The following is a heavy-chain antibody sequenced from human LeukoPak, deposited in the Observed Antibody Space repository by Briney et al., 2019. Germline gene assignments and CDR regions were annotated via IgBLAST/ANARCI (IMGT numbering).Heavy chain of an antibody. CDR2: IYYSGST. D-gene: IGHD3-10*01. Sequence: SETLSLTCTVSGGSISSYYWSWIRQPPGKGLEWIGYIYYSGSTNYNPSLKSRVTISVDTSKNQFSLKLSSVTAADTAVYYCAGARRGGGDYVDYWGQGTLVTVSS. CDR3: AGARRGGGDYVDY. CDR1: GGSISSYY. V-gene: IGHV4-59*01. J-gene: IGHJ4*02.